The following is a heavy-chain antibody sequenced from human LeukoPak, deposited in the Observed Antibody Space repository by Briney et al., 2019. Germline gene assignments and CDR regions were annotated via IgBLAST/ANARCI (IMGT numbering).Heavy chain of an antibody. CDR3: TRDWYCSGGICHNRFDP. CDR2: ISSDSGHT. J-gene: IGHJ5*02. V-gene: IGHV1-18*01. D-gene: IGHD2-15*01. Sequence: ASVKVSCKASGYTFTSYGISWVRQAPGQGPEWMGWISSDSGHTNYAQKVQGRVTMTTDTSTSTAYMELRSLRSDDTAVYYCTRDWYCSGGICHNRFDPWGQGTLVTVSS. CDR1: GYTFTSYG.